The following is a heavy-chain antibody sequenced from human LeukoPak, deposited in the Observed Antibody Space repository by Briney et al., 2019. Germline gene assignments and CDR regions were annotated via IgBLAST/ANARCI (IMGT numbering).Heavy chain of an antibody. D-gene: IGHD6-13*01. CDR1: GFTFSTYA. CDR2: ISGSGANT. J-gene: IGHJ4*02. CDR3: ARDSAGNDY. V-gene: IGHV3-23*01. Sequence: GGSLRLSCAASGFTFSTYAMSWVRQAPGKGLEWVSTISGSGANTYYADSVKGRFTISRDNAKNSLYLQMNSLRAEDTAMYYCARDSAGNDYWGQGTLVTVSS.